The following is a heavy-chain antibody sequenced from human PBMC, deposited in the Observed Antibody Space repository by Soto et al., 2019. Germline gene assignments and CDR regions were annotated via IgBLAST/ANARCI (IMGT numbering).Heavy chain of an antibody. D-gene: IGHD3-10*01. CDR2: INGDGSST. CDR1: GFTFSNYL. J-gene: IGHJ4*02. V-gene: IGHV3-74*01. CDR3: ARHYASGTYSVDY. Sequence: EVQLVESGGDLVQPGGSLRLSCAASGFTFSNYLMHWVRQAPGKGLVWVSRINGDGSSTSYANSVKGRLTISRDNAKNTVYLQMHSLRDEDTAVYYCARHYASGTYSVDYWCQGTLVTVSS.